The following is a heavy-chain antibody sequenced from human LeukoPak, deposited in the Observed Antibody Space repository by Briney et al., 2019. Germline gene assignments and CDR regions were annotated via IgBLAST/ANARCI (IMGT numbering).Heavy chain of an antibody. Sequence: SETLSLTCAVYGGSFSGYYWSWIRQPPGKGLEWIGEINHSGSTNYNPFLKSRVTISVDTSKNQLSLKLRSVTAADTAVYYCARGLRNWFDPWGQGTLVTVSS. CDR2: INHSGST. CDR1: GGSFSGYY. CDR3: ARGLRNWFDP. D-gene: IGHD3-3*01. J-gene: IGHJ5*02. V-gene: IGHV4-34*01.